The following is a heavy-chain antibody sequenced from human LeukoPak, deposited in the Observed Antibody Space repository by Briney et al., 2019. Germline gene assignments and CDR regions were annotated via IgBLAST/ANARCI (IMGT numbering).Heavy chain of an antibody. D-gene: IGHD4-17*01. CDR3: ARDYGDYEDYFDY. CDR2: INHSGST. V-gene: IGHV4-34*01. Sequence: PSETLSLTCAVYGGSFSGYYWSWIRQPPGKGLEWIGEINHSGSTNYNPSLKSRVTIPVDTSKNQFSLKLSSVTAADTAVYYCARDYGDYEDYFDYWGQGTLVTVSS. CDR1: GGSFSGYY. J-gene: IGHJ4*02.